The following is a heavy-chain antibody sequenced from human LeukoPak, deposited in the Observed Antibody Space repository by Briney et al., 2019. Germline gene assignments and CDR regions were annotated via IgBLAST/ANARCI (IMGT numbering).Heavy chain of an antibody. CDR3: AGGTGYMTTDY. CDR1: GFTFSSYW. Sequence: GGSLRLSCTASGFTFSSYWMHGVRQAPGKGLVWVSRINSDGSSTSYADSVKGRFTISRDNAKNTLYLQMNSLRAEDTAVYYCAGGTGYMTTDYWGQGTLVTVSS. J-gene: IGHJ4*02. V-gene: IGHV3-74*01. CDR2: INSDGSST. D-gene: IGHD4-17*01.